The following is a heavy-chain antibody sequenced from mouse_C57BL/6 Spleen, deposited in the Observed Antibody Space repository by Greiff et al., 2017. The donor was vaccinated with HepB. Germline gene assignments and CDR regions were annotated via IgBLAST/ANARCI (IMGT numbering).Heavy chain of an antibody. V-gene: IGHV1-43*01. Sequence: VQLQQSGPELVKPGASVKISCKASGYSFTGYYMHWVKQSSEKSLEWIGEINPSTGGTSYNQKFKGKATLTVDKSSSTAYMQLKSLTSEDSAVYYCARWSYGYFDVWGTGTTVTVSS. CDR3: ARWSYGYFDV. J-gene: IGHJ1*03. CDR1: GYSFTGYY. CDR2: INPSTGGT.